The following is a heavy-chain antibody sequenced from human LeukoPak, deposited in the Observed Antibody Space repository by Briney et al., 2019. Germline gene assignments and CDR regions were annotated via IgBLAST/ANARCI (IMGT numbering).Heavy chain of an antibody. Sequence: GGSLRLSCAASGFNFSSYTMNWVRQAPGKGLEWVSSISSSSHYIYYADSVKGRFTISRDNAKNSLYLQMNSLRAEDTAVYYCAELGITMIGGVWGKGTTVTISS. CDR3: AELGITMIGGV. CDR1: GFNFSSYT. J-gene: IGHJ6*04. CDR2: ISSSSHYI. D-gene: IGHD3-10*02. V-gene: IGHV3-21*01.